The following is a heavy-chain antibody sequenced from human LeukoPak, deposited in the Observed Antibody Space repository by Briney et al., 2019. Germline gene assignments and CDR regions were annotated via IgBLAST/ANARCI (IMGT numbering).Heavy chain of an antibody. J-gene: IGHJ4*02. CDR3: ARWGRYSSSWYETWVDY. V-gene: IGHV4-59*01. D-gene: IGHD6-13*01. Sequence: SETLSLTCTVSGGSISSYYWSWIRQPPGKGLEWIGSIYYSGSTYYNPSLKSRVTISVDTSKNQFSLKLSSVTAADTAVYYCARWGRYSSSWYETWVDYWGQGTLVTVSS. CDR2: IYYSGST. CDR1: GGSISSYY.